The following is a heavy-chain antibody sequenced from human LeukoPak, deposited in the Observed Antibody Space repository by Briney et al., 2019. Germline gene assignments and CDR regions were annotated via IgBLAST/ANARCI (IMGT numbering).Heavy chain of an antibody. CDR3: ARWGLVGAIWVDY. J-gene: IGHJ4*02. CDR2: MNPNSGNT. Sequence: RASVKVSCKASGYTYTSYDINWVRQATGQGLGWMGWMNPNSGNTGYAQKFQGRVTMTRNTSISTAYMELSSLRSEDTAVYYCARWGLVGAIWVDYWGQGTLVTVSS. D-gene: IGHD1-26*01. CDR1: GYTYTSYD. V-gene: IGHV1-8*01.